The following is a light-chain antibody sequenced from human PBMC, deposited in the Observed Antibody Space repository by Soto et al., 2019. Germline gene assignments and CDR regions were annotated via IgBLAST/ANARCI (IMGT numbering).Light chain of an antibody. J-gene: IGKJ5*01. V-gene: IGKV3-15*01. CDR2: DPS. CDR3: QQYNNWPIT. Sequence: EIVMTQSPATLSVSPGERATLSCRASQSVNSNLAWYQQKPGQAPRLLIYDPSTRATSFPARFSGSGAGTEFTLTISSLQPEDFVVYYCQQYNNWPITFGQGTRLEIK. CDR1: QSVNSN.